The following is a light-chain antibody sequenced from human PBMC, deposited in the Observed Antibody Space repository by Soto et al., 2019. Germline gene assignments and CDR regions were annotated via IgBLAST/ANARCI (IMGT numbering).Light chain of an antibody. CDR2: DAS. CDR3: QQALT. V-gene: IGKV1-33*01. Sequence: DIQMTQSPSSLSASVGDRVTITCQASQDISNYLKWYQQKPGKAPQLLIYDASNLETGVPSRFSGSGSGTDFTFTISSLQPEDIATYYCQQALTFGGGTKVEIK. J-gene: IGKJ4*01. CDR1: QDISNY.